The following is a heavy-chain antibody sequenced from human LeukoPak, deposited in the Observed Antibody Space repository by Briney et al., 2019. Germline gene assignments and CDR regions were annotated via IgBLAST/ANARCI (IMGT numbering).Heavy chain of an antibody. CDR2: IYYSGST. CDR3: ARARYSGGWYEGYTLGRHYYYYGMDV. J-gene: IGHJ6*02. D-gene: IGHD6-19*01. V-gene: IGHV4-31*03. Sequence: SQTLSLTCTVSGGSISSGGYYWSWLRQHPGTGLEWIGYIYYSGSTYYNPSLKSRVTISVDTSKNQFSLKLSSVTAADTAVYYCARARYSGGWYEGYTLGRHYYYYGMDVWGQGTTVTVSS. CDR1: GGSISSGGYY.